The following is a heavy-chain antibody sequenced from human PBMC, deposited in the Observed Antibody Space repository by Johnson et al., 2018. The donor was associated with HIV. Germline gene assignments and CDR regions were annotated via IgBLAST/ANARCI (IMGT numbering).Heavy chain of an antibody. D-gene: IGHD2-8*01. Sequence: QMLLVESGGGVVQPGKSLRLSCSASRFTFSNYAMNWVRQAPGKGLEWMAIISYDGSNKNYADSVKGRFTISRDNSKNTLYLQLNNLRAEDTAVYYCARGAFLKVYVSDDAFDIWGKGTMVTVSS. CDR3: ARGAFLKVYVSDDAFDI. J-gene: IGHJ3*02. V-gene: IGHV3-30*03. CDR1: RFTFSNYA. CDR2: ISYDGSNK.